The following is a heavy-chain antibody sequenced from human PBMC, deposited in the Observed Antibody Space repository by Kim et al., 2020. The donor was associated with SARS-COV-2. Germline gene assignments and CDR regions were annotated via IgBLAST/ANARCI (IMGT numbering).Heavy chain of an antibody. D-gene: IGHD2-2*01. CDR3: ARRGRGCSSTSCYFWFDP. Sequence: SVKVSCKASGGTFSSYAISWVRQAPGQGLEWMGGIIPIFGTANYAQKFQGRVTITADESTSTAYMELSSLRSEDTAVYYCARRGRGCSSTSCYFWFDPWGQGTLVTVSS. V-gene: IGHV1-69*13. CDR1: GGTFSSYA. CDR2: IIPIFGTA. J-gene: IGHJ5*02.